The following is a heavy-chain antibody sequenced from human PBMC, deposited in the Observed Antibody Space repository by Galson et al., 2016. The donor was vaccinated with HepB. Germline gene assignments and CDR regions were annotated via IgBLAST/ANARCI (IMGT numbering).Heavy chain of an antibody. V-gene: IGHV4-39*01. J-gene: IGHJ5*02. Sequence: SETLSLTCTVSGGSISSNTYYWGWIRQPPGKGLEWIGGIYYSGSTYYNPSLKSRVTISVDTSKNQFALKLSSVPAAHTAVYYCAGPGFGLILYGFDPWGQGTLVTVSS. CDR3: AGPGFGLILYGFDP. CDR2: IYYSGST. D-gene: IGHD2-8*01. CDR1: GGSISSNTYY.